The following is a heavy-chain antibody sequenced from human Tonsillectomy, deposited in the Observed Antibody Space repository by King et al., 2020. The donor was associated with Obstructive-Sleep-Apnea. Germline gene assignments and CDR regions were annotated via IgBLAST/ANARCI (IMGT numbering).Heavy chain of an antibody. D-gene: IGHD4-11*01. CDR3: ARDPPTYSRDYYGMDV. Sequence: QLVQSGAEVKRPGASVKVSCKASGYTFTSYGISWVRQAPGQGLEWMGWISPYNGNTYYAQKVQGRVTMTTDTSTSTAYMELRSLRSDDTAVYYCARDPPTYSRDYYGMDVWGQGTTVTVSS. CDR2: ISPYNGNT. CDR1: GYTFTSYG. V-gene: IGHV1-18*01. J-gene: IGHJ6*02.